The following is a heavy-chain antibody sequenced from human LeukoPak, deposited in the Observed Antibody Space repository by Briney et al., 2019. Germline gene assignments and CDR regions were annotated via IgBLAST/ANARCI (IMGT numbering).Heavy chain of an antibody. CDR3: ARDSYDYVRGGYPRPVDY. V-gene: IGHV4-34*01. CDR2: INHSGRT. Sequence: PSETLYLTCAVYGGSFSGYNWSWIRQTPGKGLEWIGEINHSGRTNYNPPLKSRVTISVDTSKNQISLKLSSVTAADTAVYYCARDSYDYVRGGYPRPVDYWGQGTLVTVSS. D-gene: IGHD3-16*02. J-gene: IGHJ4*02. CDR1: GGSFSGYN.